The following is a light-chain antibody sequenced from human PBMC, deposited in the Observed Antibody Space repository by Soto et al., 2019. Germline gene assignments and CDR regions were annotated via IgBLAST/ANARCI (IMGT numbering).Light chain of an antibody. V-gene: IGKV1-5*03. J-gene: IGKJ1*01. Sequence: DIQLTTPPSTLPGAVGESVTITTRARKTISRWLAWYQQKPGKAPKLLIYKASTLKGGVLSWFSGSGCGTDFTLTISSLQPDDFATYYCQKYNSYSAAFGQGTKVELK. CDR1: KTISRW. CDR2: KAS. CDR3: QKYNSYSAA.